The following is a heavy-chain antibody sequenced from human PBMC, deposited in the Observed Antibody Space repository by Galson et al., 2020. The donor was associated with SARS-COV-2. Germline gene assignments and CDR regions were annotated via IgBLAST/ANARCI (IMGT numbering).Heavy chain of an antibody. Sequence: QLGESLKISCTASGFTFRGYWMTWVRQPPGRGLEWVAYINRDRTQEDYVDSARGRFTISRDNVESSVYLQMNSLRAEDTAVYYCARILPSGYYDHWGQGTLVTVSS. V-gene: IGHV3-7*01. CDR2: INRDRTQE. J-gene: IGHJ4*02. D-gene: IGHD1-1*01. CDR3: ARILPSGYYDH. CDR1: GFTFRGYW.